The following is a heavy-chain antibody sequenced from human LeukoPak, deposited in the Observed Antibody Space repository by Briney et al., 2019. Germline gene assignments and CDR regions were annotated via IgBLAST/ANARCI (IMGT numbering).Heavy chain of an antibody. J-gene: IGHJ4*02. D-gene: IGHD6-19*01. CDR1: GFTFSSYA. CDR2: ISGSGGST. CDR3: AKEGSGRRYFDY. V-gene: IGHV3-23*01. Sequence: GGSLRLSCAASGFTFSSYAMSWVRQAPGKGLEWVSAISGSGGSTYYAYSVKGRFTISRDNSKNTLDLQMNSLRAEDTAVYYCAKEGSGRRYFDYWGQGTLVTVSS.